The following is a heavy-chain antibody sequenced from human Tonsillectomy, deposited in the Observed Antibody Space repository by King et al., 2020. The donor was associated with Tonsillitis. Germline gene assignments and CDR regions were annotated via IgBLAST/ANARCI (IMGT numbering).Heavy chain of an antibody. CDR3: ARMQQGDSWNHFDY. D-gene: IGHD1-1*01. CDR2: IGWDEGE. V-gene: IGHV2-70*11. Sequence: VTLKESGPALVKPTQTLTLTCTFSGFSLSTTGMCVGWIRQPPGKALEWLARIGWDEGEYYSTSLETRLTISKDTSKNQVVLTMTNMDPVDTATYYCARMQQGDSWNHFDYWGQGTLVTVSS. J-gene: IGHJ4*02. CDR1: GFSLSTTGMC.